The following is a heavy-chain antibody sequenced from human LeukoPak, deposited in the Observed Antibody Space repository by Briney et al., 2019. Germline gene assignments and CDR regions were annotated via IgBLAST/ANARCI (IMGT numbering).Heavy chain of an antibody. J-gene: IGHJ4*02. CDR2: IYYSGST. V-gene: IGHV4-59*11. CDR3: ARDSSTVTTRHFDY. CDR1: GGSISNHY. D-gene: IGHD4-17*01. Sequence: SETLSLTCTVSGGSISNHYWSWVRQPPGRGLEWIGYIYYSGSTKYNPSLKSRVTISVDTSKNQFSLKLNSVTAADTAVYYCARDSSTVTTRHFDYWGQGTLVTVSS.